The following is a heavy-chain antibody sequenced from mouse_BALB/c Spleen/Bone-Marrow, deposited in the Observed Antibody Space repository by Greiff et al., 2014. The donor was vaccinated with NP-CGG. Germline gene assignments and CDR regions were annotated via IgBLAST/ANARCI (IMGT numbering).Heavy chain of an antibody. D-gene: IGHD2-14*01. CDR2: INPYNGGT. J-gene: IGHJ2*01. CDR1: GYSFTGYT. Sequence: VQLKQSGPELVKPGASMKISCKASGYSFTGYTMNWVKQSHGKNLEWIGLINPYNGGTSYNQKFKGKATLTVDKSSSTAYMEFHSLTSEDSAVYYCARADYRYDYFDYWGQGTTLTVSS. CDR3: ARADYRYDYFDY. V-gene: IGHV1-18*01.